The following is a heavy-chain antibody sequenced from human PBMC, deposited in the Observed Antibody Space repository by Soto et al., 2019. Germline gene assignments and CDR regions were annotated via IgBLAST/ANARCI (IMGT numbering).Heavy chain of an antibody. Sequence: SETLSLTCTVSGGSVSSGSYYWSWIRQPPGKGLEWIGYTYYSGSTNYNPSLKSRVTMSVDTSKNQFSLKLSSVTAEDTAVYYCARDRSPYGPGSYYGMDVWGQGTTVTVSS. CDR1: GGSVSSGSYY. D-gene: IGHD3-10*01. J-gene: IGHJ6*02. CDR2: TYYSGST. CDR3: ARDRSPYGPGSYYGMDV. V-gene: IGHV4-61*01.